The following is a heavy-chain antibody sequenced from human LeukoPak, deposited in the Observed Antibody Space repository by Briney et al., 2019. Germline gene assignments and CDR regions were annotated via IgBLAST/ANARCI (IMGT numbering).Heavy chain of an antibody. Sequence: GGSLRLSCAASGFTFDDYAMHWVRQAPGKGLEWVSGISWNSGSIGYADSVKGRFTISRDNAKNSLYLQMNSLRAEDTAVYYCARDGGPEYSSSWYLYWGQGTLVTVSS. J-gene: IGHJ4*02. CDR2: ISWNSGSI. D-gene: IGHD6-13*01. V-gene: IGHV3-9*01. CDR1: GFTFDDYA. CDR3: ARDGGPEYSSSWYLY.